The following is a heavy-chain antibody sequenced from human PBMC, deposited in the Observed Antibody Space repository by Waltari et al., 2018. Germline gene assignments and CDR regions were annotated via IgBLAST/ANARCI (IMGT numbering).Heavy chain of an antibody. Sequence: EVQLLESGGGLVQPGGSLRLSCVACGFTFGTYAMSWVRQAPGKGLEWVSTRAYTGDNTHSADSAKGRFTISRDISKRTLYLHMNSLRAEDTAVYYCAKAHYDSSGYFSDFDYWGQGTRVTVSS. CDR2: RAYTGDNT. V-gene: IGHV3-23*01. D-gene: IGHD3-22*01. J-gene: IGHJ4*02. CDR1: GFTFGTYA. CDR3: AKAHYDSSGYFSDFDY.